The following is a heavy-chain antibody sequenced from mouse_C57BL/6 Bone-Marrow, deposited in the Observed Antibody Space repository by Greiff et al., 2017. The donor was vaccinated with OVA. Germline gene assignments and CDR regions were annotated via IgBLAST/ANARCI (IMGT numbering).Heavy chain of an antibody. J-gene: IGHJ4*01. CDR2: ISDGGSYT. D-gene: IGHD3-1*01. Sequence: EVKLMESGGGLVKPGGSLKLSCAASGFTFSSYAMSWVRQTPEKRLEWVATISDGGSYTYYPDNVKGRFTISRDNAKNNLYLQMSHLKSEDTAMYYCAILGSPLYYYAMDYWGQGTSVTVSS. CDR3: AILGSPLYYYAMDY. V-gene: IGHV5-4*03. CDR1: GFTFSSYA.